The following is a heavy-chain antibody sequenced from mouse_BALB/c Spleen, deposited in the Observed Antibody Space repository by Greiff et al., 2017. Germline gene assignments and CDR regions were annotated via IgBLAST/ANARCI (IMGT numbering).Heavy chain of an antibody. J-gene: IGHJ4*01. V-gene: IGHV3-2*02. Sequence: EVKLVESGPGLVKPSQSLSLTCTVTGYSITSDYAWNWIRQFPGNKLEWMGYISYSGSTSYNPSLKSRISITRDTSKNQFFLQLNSVTTEDTATYYCARDDGPPMDYWGQGTSVTVSS. CDR3: ARDDGPPMDY. CDR2: ISYSGST. CDR1: GYSITSDYA. D-gene: IGHD2-3*01.